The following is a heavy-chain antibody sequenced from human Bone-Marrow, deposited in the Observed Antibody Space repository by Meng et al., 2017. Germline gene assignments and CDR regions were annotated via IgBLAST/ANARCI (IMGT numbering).Heavy chain of an antibody. J-gene: IGHJ4*02. CDR1: GFTFSSYA. Sequence: GESLKISCAASGFTFSSYAMSWVRQAPGKGLEWVSAISGSGGSTYYADSVKGRFTISRDNSKNTLYLQMNSLRAEDTAVYYCARVMGITMVRGEIDYWGQGTLVTVSS. D-gene: IGHD3-10*01. V-gene: IGHV3-23*01. CDR2: ISGSGGST. CDR3: ARVMGITMVRGEIDY.